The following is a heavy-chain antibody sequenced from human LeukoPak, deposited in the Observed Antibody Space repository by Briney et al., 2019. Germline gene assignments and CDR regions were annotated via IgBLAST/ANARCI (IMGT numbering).Heavy chain of an antibody. CDR1: GYTFTSYY. V-gene: IGHV1-46*01. J-gene: IGHJ4*02. CDR3: AREDSSGYYYFDY. CDR2: INPSGGST. D-gene: IGHD3-22*01. Sequence: ASVKVSCKASGYTFTSYYMHWVRQAPGQGLEWMGIINPSGGSTSYAQKFQGRVTTTRDASTSTVYMELSSLRSEDTAVYYCAREDSSGYYYFDYWGQGTLVTVSS.